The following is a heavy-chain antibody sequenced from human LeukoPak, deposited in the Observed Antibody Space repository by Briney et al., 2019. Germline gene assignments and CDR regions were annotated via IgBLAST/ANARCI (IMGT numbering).Heavy chain of an antibody. CDR2: ISGSGGST. J-gene: IGHJ4*02. Sequence: GGSLRLSCVVSGFTFRNYAMSWVRQPPGKGLEWASGISGSGGSTYYADSVKGRFTISRDNSKNTLYLQMNSLRAEDTAVYCCAREDSSSWFPFGYFDYWGQGTLVTVSS. D-gene: IGHD6-13*01. CDR3: AREDSSSWFPFGYFDY. V-gene: IGHV3-23*01. CDR1: GFTFRNYA.